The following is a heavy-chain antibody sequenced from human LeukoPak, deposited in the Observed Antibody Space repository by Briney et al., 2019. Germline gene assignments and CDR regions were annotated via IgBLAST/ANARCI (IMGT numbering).Heavy chain of an antibody. CDR1: GYTFTSYG. J-gene: IGHJ4*02. V-gene: IGHV1-18*01. D-gene: IGHD4/OR15-4a*01. Sequence: ASVNVSCTSSGYTFTSYGFSWVRQAPGHPLEWMGWVSAYDGNTNYAQKLQGRVTMTTDTSTSTVYMELRSLRSDDTAVYYCARMGDYHLVSFFDYWGQGTLVTVSS. CDR2: VSAYDGNT. CDR3: ARMGDYHLVSFFDY.